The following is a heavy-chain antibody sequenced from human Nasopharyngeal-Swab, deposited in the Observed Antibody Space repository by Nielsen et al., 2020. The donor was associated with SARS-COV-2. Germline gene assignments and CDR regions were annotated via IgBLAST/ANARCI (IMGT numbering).Heavy chain of an antibody. V-gene: IGHV3-9*01. CDR3: AKDKGYSYGRGFDY. CDR1: GFTFDDYA. Sequence: LKISCAASGFTFDDYAMHWVRQAPGKGLEWVSGISWNSGSIGYADSVKGRFTISRDNAKNSLYLQMNSLRAEDTALYYCAKDKGYSYGRGFDYWGQGTLVTVSS. CDR2: ISWNSGSI. D-gene: IGHD5-18*01. J-gene: IGHJ4*02.